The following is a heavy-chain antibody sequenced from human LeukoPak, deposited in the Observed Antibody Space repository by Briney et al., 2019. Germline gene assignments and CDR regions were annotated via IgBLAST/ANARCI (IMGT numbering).Heavy chain of an antibody. J-gene: IGHJ6*03. CDR3: AREVRSSSSWWGVYYYMDV. CDR2: INTNTGNP. Sequence: ASVKVSCKASGYTFTSYAMNWVRQAPGQGLEWMGWINTNTGNPTYAQGFTGRFVFSLDTSVSTAYLQISSLKAEDTAVYYCAREVRSSSSWWGVYYYMDVWGKGTTVTVSS. CDR1: GYTFTSYA. V-gene: IGHV7-4-1*02. D-gene: IGHD6-6*01.